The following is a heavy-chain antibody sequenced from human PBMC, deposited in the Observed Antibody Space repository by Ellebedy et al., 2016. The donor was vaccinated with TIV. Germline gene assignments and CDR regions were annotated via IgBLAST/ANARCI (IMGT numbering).Heavy chain of an antibody. V-gene: IGHV3-23*01. Sequence: GESLKISCAASGFTFSSYAMSWVRQAPGKGLEWVSGISGGGGSTVYADSVKGRLTISRDNSKNTLSLQMNSLRDEDTSVYYCEKDSYSGEYKYGWGTFNIWGQGTMVTVSS. CDR1: GFTFSSYA. D-gene: IGHD5-18*01. CDR3: EKDSYSGEYKYGWGTFNI. CDR2: ISGGGGST. J-gene: IGHJ3*02.